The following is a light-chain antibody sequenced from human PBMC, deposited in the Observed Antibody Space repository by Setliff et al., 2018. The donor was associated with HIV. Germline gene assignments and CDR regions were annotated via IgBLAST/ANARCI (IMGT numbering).Light chain of an antibody. V-gene: IGLV2-14*03. CDR3: SSYTSRTPLYV. CDR2: DVS. J-gene: IGLJ1*01. Sequence: QSALTQPASVSGSPGQSITISCTGTSSGVGDYNYVSWYQQHPGKAPKLMISDVSNRPSGVSNRFSGSKSGNTASLTISGLQAEDEADYYCSSYTSRTPLYVFGTGTKVTVL. CDR1: SSGVGDYNY.